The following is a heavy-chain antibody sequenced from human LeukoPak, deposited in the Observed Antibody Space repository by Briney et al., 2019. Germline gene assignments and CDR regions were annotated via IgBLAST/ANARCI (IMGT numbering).Heavy chain of an antibody. V-gene: IGHV3-53*01. Sequence: GGSLRLSCAASGFTVSTTYMSWVRQAPGKGLEWVSLIYVDGRTYYADSVKGRFTISRDNSKNTLYLQVNSLRAEDTAVYYCARRGDGGRSFDYWGQGTLVTVSS. CDR3: ARRGDGGRSFDY. CDR1: GFTVSTTY. D-gene: IGHD4-23*01. CDR2: IYVDGRT. J-gene: IGHJ4*02.